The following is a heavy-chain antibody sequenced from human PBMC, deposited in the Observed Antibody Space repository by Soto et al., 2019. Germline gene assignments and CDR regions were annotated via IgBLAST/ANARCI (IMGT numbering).Heavy chain of an antibody. V-gene: IGHV3-23*01. J-gene: IGHJ4*02. CDR2: ISSSGDIP. Sequence: EVQLLESGGGLVQPGGSLRLSCAASGFTFTTYAMSWVRQPPGKGLEWVSGISSSGDIPYYADSVKGRFTISRDQSKKTVYLQMNSLRAEDTALFYCAKVNSIVGDGDHDYWGQGTLVSVSS. CDR1: GFTFTTYA. CDR3: AKVNSIVGDGDHDY. D-gene: IGHD4-17*01.